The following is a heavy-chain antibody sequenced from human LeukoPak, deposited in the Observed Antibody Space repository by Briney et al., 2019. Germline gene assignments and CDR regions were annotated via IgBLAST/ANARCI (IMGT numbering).Heavy chain of an antibody. CDR1: GFTFSSYT. V-gene: IGHV3-21*06. CDR3: ARDTYDILTGYYKWAFDI. D-gene: IGHD3-9*01. J-gene: IGHJ3*02. Sequence: KPGGSLRLSRAASGFTFSSYTMNWVRQAPGKGLEWVSSISSSSSYIYYADSVKGRFTISRDNAKNSLYLQMNSLRAEDTAVYYCARDTYDILTGYYKWAFDIWAKGQWSPSLQ. CDR2: ISSSSSYI.